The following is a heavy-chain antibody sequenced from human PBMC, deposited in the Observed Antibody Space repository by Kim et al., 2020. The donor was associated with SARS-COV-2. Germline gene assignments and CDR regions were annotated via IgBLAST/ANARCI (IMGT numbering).Heavy chain of an antibody. J-gene: IGHJ3*02. V-gene: IGHV1-2*06. CDR1: GYTFTDYY. CDR3: ATWGVPKDAFDI. CDR2: INANSGAT. Sequence: ASVKVSCRASGYTFTDYYIHWVRQAPGQGLEWMGRINANSGATNYAQKFQGRVTMTRDTSVSTAYMELSSLRSDDTAVYYCATWGVPKDAFDIWDQGTVVTVSS. D-gene: IGHD3-16*01.